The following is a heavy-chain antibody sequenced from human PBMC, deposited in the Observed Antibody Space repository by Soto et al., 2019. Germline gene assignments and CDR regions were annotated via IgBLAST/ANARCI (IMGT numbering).Heavy chain of an antibody. V-gene: IGHV3-30-3*01. CDR3: ARFTVTTGDYGMDV. J-gene: IGHJ6*02. CDR2: ISYDGSNK. D-gene: IGHD4-4*01. Sequence: QVQLVESGGGVVQPGRSLRLSCAASGFTFSSYAMHWVRQAPGKGLEWVAVISYDGSNKYNADSVKGRFTISRDNSKHTLYLQMNSLRAEDTAVYYCARFTVTTGDYGMDVWGQGTTVTVSS. CDR1: GFTFSSYA.